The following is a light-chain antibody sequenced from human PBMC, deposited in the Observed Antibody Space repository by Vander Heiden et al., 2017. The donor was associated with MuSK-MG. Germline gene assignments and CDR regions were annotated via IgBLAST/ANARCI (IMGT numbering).Light chain of an antibody. CDR2: WAS. CDR3: QQYYSTPYT. J-gene: IGKJ2*01. Sequence: DIVMTPSPDSLAVSLGESATINSKSSQSVLYSSNNKNYLAWYQQKPGQPPKLLIYWASTRESGVPDRFSGSGSGTDFTLTISSLQAEDVAVYYCQQYYSTPYTFGQGTKLEIK. CDR1: QSVLYSSNNKNY. V-gene: IGKV4-1*01.